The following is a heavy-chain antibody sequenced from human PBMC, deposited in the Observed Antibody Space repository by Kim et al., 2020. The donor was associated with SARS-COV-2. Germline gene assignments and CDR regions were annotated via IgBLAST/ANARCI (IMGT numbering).Heavy chain of an antibody. CDR2: ISYDGSNK. J-gene: IGHJ5*02. CDR1: GFTFSSYA. CDR3: ARERYCSGGSCYSGNWFDP. D-gene: IGHD2-15*01. V-gene: IGHV3-30*04. Sequence: GGSLRLSCAASGFTFSSYAMHWVRQAPGKGLEWVAVISYDGSNKYYADSVKGRFTISRDNSKNTLYLQMNSLRAEDTAVYYCARERYCSGGSCYSGNWFDPWGQGTLVTVSS.